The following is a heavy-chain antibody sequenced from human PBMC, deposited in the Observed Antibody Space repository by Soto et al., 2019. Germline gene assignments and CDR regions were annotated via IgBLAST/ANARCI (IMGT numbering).Heavy chain of an antibody. CDR3: ARNYGDYAAY. J-gene: IGHJ4*02. CDR2: IYYSGST. CDR1: GGSISFYY. Sequence: QVQLQESGPGLVKPSETLSLTCTVSGGSISFYYWSWIRQPPGKGLEWIGYIYYSGSTNYNPSLKSRCTITGATSKTQFSLKLSSGTAAGTAVYYCARNYGDYAAYWGQGTLVTVSS. D-gene: IGHD4-17*01. V-gene: IGHV4-59*01.